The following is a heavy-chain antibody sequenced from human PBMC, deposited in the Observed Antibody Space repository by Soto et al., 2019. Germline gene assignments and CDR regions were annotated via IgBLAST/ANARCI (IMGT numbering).Heavy chain of an antibody. J-gene: IGHJ5*02. V-gene: IGHV1-18*01. CDR1: GYTFTSYG. CDR2: ISAYNGNT. CDR3: ACPLRGTTFGWFYP. Sequence: ASVKVSCKASGYTFTSYGISWVRQAPGQGLEWMGWISAYNGNTNYAQRLQGRVTMTTDTSTSTAYMELRSLRSDDTAVYYCACPLRGTTFGWFYPWGQGTLVPVSS. D-gene: IGHD1-1*01.